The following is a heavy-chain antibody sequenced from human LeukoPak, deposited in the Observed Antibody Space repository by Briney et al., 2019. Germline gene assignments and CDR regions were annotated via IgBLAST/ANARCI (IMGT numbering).Heavy chain of an antibody. J-gene: IGHJ4*02. D-gene: IGHD6-19*01. CDR2: INWNGGST. CDR1: GFTFDDYG. CDR3: ARSPPRIAVAAAFWDY. V-gene: IGHV3-20*04. Sequence: GGSLRLSCAASGFTFDDYGMSWVRQAPGKGLEWVSGINWNGGSTGYADSVKGRFTISRDNAKTSLYLQRNSLRAEDTALYYCARSPPRIAVAAAFWDYWGQGTLVTVSS.